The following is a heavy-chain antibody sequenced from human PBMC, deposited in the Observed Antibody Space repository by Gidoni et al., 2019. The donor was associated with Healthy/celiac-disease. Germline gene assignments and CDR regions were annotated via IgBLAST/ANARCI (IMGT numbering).Heavy chain of an antibody. V-gene: IGHV3-23*01. CDR3: AKSYSSTTWGYFDY. D-gene: IGHD6-13*01. CDR1: GFSYSTYA. CDR2: ISGSGGTT. Sequence: EVQLLEYGGGLVQPGGSLRLSCAASGFSYSTYAGSWVRQAPGKGLEWVSVISGSGGTTDYANSVKGRFTVSRDNSKNTLYLQMNSLRVDDTALYYCAKSYSSTTWGYFDYWGQGTLVTVSS. J-gene: IGHJ4*02.